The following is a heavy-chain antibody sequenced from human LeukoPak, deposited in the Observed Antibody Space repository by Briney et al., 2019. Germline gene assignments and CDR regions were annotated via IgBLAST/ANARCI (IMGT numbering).Heavy chain of an antibody. Sequence: ASVKVSCKGSGYTLAELSMHWVRQAPGKGLEWMGGFDPEDGETIYAQKFQGRVTMTEDTSTDTAYMELSSLRSEDTAVYYCAADIVVVTDPSLDFWGQGTLVTVSS. J-gene: IGHJ4*02. CDR1: GYTLAELS. D-gene: IGHD2-21*02. CDR3: AADIVVVTDPSLDF. CDR2: FDPEDGET. V-gene: IGHV1-24*01.